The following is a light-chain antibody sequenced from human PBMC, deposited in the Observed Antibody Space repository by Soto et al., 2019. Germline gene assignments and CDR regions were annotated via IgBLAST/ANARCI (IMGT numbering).Light chain of an antibody. CDR1: QSVLYNSNNKNY. J-gene: IGKJ4*01. Sequence: DIVVTQSPDFLAASLGERATINCKSSQSVLYNSNNKNYVALYQQKPGQPPKLLSYWASTRESGVPDRFSGSGSGTDFPLTISSLQAGDAAVYYCQKYYRTPPLTCGGGTKVEIK. V-gene: IGKV4-1*01. CDR3: QKYYRTPPLT. CDR2: WAS.